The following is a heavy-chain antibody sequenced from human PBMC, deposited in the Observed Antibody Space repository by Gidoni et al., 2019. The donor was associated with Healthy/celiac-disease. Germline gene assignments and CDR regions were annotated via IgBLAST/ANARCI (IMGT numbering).Heavy chain of an antibody. CDR3: ARDPIDGYAGVVLGHYFDY. CDR2: INHSGST. Sequence: QVQLQQWGAGLLKPSETLSLTCAVYGGSFSGYYWSWLRQPPGKGLEWIGEINHSGSTNYNPSLKSRVTISVDTSKNQFSLKLSSVTAADTAVYYCARDPIDGYAGVVLGHYFDYWGQGTLVTVSS. D-gene: IGHD5-12*01. V-gene: IGHV4-34*01. CDR1: GGSFSGYY. J-gene: IGHJ4*02.